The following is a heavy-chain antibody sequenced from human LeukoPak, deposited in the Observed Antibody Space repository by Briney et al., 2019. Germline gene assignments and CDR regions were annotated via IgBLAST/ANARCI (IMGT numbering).Heavy chain of an antibody. V-gene: IGHV4-59*08. CDR1: GGSISSYY. D-gene: IGHD5-12*01. CDR3: ASGYSGYDPFFDY. Sequence: SETLSLTCTVSGGSISSYYWSWIRQPPGKGLEWIGYIYYSGSTNYNPSLKSRVTTSVDTSKNQFSLKLSSVTAADTAVYYCASGYSGYDPFFDYWGQGTLVTVSS. J-gene: IGHJ4*02. CDR2: IYYSGST.